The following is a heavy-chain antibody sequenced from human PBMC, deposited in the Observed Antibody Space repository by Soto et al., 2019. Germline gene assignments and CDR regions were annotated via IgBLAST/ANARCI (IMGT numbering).Heavy chain of an antibody. CDR2: IKQDGSEK. D-gene: IGHD2-15*01. CDR3: ARRSSGRLTTAWAPLDW. Sequence: GGSLRLSGAASGFTFRTYWMTWVCQAPGKGLEWVANIKQDGSEKFYVGSVRGRFTISRDNAKNSMYLQMNSLRADDTAVYYCARRSSGRLTTAWAPLDWWGQGTLVTVSS. J-gene: IGHJ4*02. CDR1: GFTFRTYW. V-gene: IGHV3-7*03.